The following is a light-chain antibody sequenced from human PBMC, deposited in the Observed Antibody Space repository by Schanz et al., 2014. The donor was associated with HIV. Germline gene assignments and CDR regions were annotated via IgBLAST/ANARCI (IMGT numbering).Light chain of an antibody. CDR1: QTVSNN. CDR2: GAS. CDR3: QQYTDWPPIT. V-gene: IGKV3-15*01. J-gene: IGKJ5*01. Sequence: EIVMTQSPGTLSVSPGERATLSCRASQTVSNNLAWYQQKPGQAPRLLIYGASTRVTGIPARFSGSGSGTEFTLTISSLQSEDFAVYYCQQYTDWPPITFGQGTRLEIK.